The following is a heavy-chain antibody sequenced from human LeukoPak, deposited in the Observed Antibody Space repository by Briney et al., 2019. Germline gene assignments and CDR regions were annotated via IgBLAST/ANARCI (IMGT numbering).Heavy chain of an antibody. V-gene: IGHV1-69*13. CDR2: IIPIFGTA. J-gene: IGHJ6*02. CDR3: ARDSTSSGGYYYGMDV. D-gene: IGHD2-2*01. CDR1: GGTFSSYA. Sequence: ASVKVSCKASGGTFSSYAISWVRQAPGQGLEWMGGIIPIFGTANYAQKFQGRVTITADESTSTAYMELSSLRSEDTAVYYCARDSTSSGGYYYGMDVWGQGTTVTVSS.